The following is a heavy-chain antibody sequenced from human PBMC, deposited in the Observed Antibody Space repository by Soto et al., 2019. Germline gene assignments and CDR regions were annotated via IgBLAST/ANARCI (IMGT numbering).Heavy chain of an antibody. D-gene: IGHD3-3*01. CDR3: ARVGEGHVLRFLDVYYYYGMDV. CDR1: GYTFTSYG. V-gene: IGHV1-18*01. J-gene: IGHJ6*02. CDR2: ISAYNGNT. Sequence: GASLKVSCKSSGYTFTSYGISWVRQAPGQGLEWMGWISAYNGNTNYAQKLQGRVTMTTDTSTSTAYMELRSLRSDDTAVYYCARVGEGHVLRFLDVYYYYGMDVWGQGTTVTVSS.